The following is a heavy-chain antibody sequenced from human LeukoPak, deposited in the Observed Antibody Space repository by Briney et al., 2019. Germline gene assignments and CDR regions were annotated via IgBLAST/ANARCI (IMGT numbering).Heavy chain of an antibody. V-gene: IGHV1-18*04. D-gene: IGHD6-19*01. CDR3: ARRRRDSSGWSSEYYFDY. CDR2: ISAYNGNT. CDR1: GYTFTGYY. Sequence: ASVKVSCKASGYTFTGYYMHWVRQAPGQGLEWMGWISAYNGNTNYAQKLQGRVTMTTDTSTSTAYMELRSLRSDDTAVYYCARRRRDSSGWSSEYYFDYWGQGTLVTVSS. J-gene: IGHJ4*02.